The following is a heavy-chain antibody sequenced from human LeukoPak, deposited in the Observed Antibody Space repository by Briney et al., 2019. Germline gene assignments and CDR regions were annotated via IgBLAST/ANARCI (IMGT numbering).Heavy chain of an antibody. Sequence: ASVKVSCKASGYTFTGYYMHWVRQAPGQGLEWMGWINPNSGGTNYAQKFQGRVTMTRDTSISTAYMELSGLRSDDTAVYYCARAPIAAVSWLFDPWGQGTLVTVSS. CDR1: GYTFTGYY. D-gene: IGHD6-13*01. CDR3: ARAPIAAVSWLFDP. V-gene: IGHV1-2*02. CDR2: INPNSGGT. J-gene: IGHJ5*02.